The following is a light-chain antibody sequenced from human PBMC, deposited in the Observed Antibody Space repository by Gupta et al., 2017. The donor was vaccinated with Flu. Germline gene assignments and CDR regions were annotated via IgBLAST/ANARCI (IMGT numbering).Light chain of an antibody. J-gene: IGKJ1*01. Sequence: DIELTQSPLSAPVILGQSAPISCKSSQSLVHTDGNTYLSWLHQRPGQPPRLLIYRSSNRGSGVPDRFSGSGAATDFTLKITGVEAEDVGVYFCMQVKQFPWTFGQGTTVEIK. CDR3: MQVKQFPWT. V-gene: IGKV2-24*01. CDR2: RSS. CDR1: QSLVHTDGNTY.